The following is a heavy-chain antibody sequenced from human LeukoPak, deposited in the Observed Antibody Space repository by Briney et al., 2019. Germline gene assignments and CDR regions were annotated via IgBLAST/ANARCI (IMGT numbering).Heavy chain of an antibody. CDR1: GYTFTSYD. V-gene: IGHV1-8*01. CDR3: ARGPMGVSSGYYYVNY. J-gene: IGHJ4*02. CDR2: MNPNSGNT. D-gene: IGHD3-22*01. Sequence: ASVKVSCKASGYTFTSYDINWVRQATGQGLEWMGWMNPNSGNTGYAQKFQGRVTMTRNTSISTAYMELSSLRSEDTAVYYCARGPMGVSSGYYYVNYWGQGTLVTVSS.